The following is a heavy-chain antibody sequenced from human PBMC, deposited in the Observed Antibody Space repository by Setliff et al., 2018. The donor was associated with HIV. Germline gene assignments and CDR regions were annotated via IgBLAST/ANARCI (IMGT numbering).Heavy chain of an antibody. V-gene: IGHV4-4*08. D-gene: IGHD3-10*01. CDR3: TGDYKSGSNRFDY. J-gene: IGHJ4*02. CDR1: GGSISSYY. Sequence: SETLSLTCTVSGGSISSYYWSWIRQPPGKGLEWIGYIYPSGSPDYPSGNTVYNPSFRSRVTLLLDTSKNQFSLKLTSVTAADAAVYYCTGDYKSGSNRFDYWGQGTPVTVSS. CDR2: IYPSGSPDYPSGNT.